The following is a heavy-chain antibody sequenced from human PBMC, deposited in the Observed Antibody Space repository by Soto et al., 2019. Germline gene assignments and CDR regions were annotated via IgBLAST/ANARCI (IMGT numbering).Heavy chain of an antibody. CDR2: VDHRGST. V-gene: IGHV4-34*02. CDR1: GASFSGYY. D-gene: IGHD1-7*01. Sequence: QVHLQQRGAGLLKPSSTLSLNCVGSGASFSGYYWSWIRQTPGMGLEWIGEVDHRGSTTYNPSLKNRASISIDSSKNVFSLELTSVTAADAALYFCARYEYGNSLYGVDVWGQGTRVTVSS. J-gene: IGHJ6*02. CDR3: ARYEYGNSLYGVDV.